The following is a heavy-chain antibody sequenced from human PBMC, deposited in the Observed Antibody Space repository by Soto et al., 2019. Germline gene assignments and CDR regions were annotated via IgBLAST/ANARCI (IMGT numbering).Heavy chain of an antibody. V-gene: IGHV1-18*04. Sequence: QVQLVQSGAEVKKPGASVKVSCKASGYTFTSYYMHWVRQAPGQGLEWMGWISAYNGNTNYAQKLQGRVTMTTDTSTSTAYMELRSLRSDDTAVYYCARDAPPLYCGGDCYGLWGQGTLVTVSS. J-gene: IGHJ4*02. CDR1: GYTFTSYY. CDR2: ISAYNGNT. CDR3: ARDAPPLYCGGDCYGL. D-gene: IGHD2-21*02.